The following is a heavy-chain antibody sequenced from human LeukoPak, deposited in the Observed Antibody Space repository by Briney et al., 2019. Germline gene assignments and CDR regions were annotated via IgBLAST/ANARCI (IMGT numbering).Heavy chain of an antibody. CDR3: ARDLLNYDFWSGSFDY. J-gene: IGHJ4*02. V-gene: IGHV3-30*04. D-gene: IGHD3-3*01. Sequence: SGGSLRLSCAASGFTFSSYAMHWVRQAPGKGLEWVAVISYDGSNKYYADSVKGRFTISRDNSKNTLYLQMNSLRAEDTAVYYCARDLLNYDFWSGSFDYWGQGTQVTVSS. CDR1: GFTFSSYA. CDR2: ISYDGSNK.